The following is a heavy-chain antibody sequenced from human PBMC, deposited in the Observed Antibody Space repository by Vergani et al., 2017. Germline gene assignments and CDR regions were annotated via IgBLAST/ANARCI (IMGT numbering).Heavy chain of an antibody. CDR1: GFTFSSYA. D-gene: IGHD2-21*02. Sequence: EVQLLESGGGLVQPGGSLRLSCGASGFTFSSYAITWVRQAPGKGLEWVSAISGSGGNTFYTESVKGQFTISRDNSKDTLYLQMNSLRVEDTAIYYCAKARDPNCKGGDCYSYYYGFDLWGQGTTVTVSS. CDR3: AKARDPNCKGGDCYSYYYGFDL. CDR2: ISGSGGNT. J-gene: IGHJ6*02. V-gene: IGHV3-23*01.